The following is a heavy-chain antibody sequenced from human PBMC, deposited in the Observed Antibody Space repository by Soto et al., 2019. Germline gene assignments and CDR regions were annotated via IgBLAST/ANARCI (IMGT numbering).Heavy chain of an antibody. D-gene: IGHD2-15*01. CDR1: GGTFSSYT. CDR2: IIPILGIA. J-gene: IGHJ4*02. V-gene: IGHV1-69*02. Sequence: ASVKVSCKASGGTFSSYTISWVRQAPGQGLEWMGRIIPILGIANYAQKFQGRVTITADKSTSTAYMELSSLRSEDTAVYYCATPPGYCSGGSCYYFDYWGQGTLVTVSS. CDR3: ATPPGYCSGGSCYYFDY.